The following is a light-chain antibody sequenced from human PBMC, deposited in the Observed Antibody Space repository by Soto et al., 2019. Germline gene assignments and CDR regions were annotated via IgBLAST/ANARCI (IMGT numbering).Light chain of an antibody. J-gene: IGLJ3*02. CDR1: SSDIGGYKY. CDR2: EVN. CDR3: SAFTSSSTWV. Sequence: QSALTQPASVSGSPGQSITISCTGTSSDIGGYKYVSWYQQNPGKAPKLMIYEVNNRPSGVSNRFSGSKSGNTASLTISGLQAEDEADYYCSAFTSSSTWVFGGGTKVTVL. V-gene: IGLV2-14*01.